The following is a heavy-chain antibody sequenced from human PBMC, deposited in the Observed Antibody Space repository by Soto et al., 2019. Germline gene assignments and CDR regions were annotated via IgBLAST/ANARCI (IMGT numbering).Heavy chain of an antibody. CDR1: GFTFSDYY. CDR2: TRNKANSYTT. J-gene: IGHJ4*01. CDR3: SSGYYFDY. Sequence: PGGSLRLPCAAAGFTFSDYYMSWVRQAPGKGLEWVGRTRNKANSYTTEYAASVKGRFTISRDDSKNSLYLQMYSLKTEDTAVYYCSSGYYFDYWGQGTLVTVSS. V-gene: IGHV3-72*01. D-gene: IGHD3-22*01.